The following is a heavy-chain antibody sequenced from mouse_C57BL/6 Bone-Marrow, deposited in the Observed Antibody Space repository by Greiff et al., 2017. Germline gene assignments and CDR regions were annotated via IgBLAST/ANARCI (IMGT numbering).Heavy chain of an antibody. Sequence: QLQQPGAELVMPGASVKLSCKASGYTFTSYWMHWVKQRPGQGLEWIGEIDPSDSYTNYNQKFKGKSTLTVDKSSSTAYMQLSSLTSEDSAVYYCAVLLRYPWYFDVWGTGTTVTVSS. D-gene: IGHD1-1*01. CDR3: AVLLRYPWYFDV. V-gene: IGHV1-69*01. CDR2: IDPSDSYT. J-gene: IGHJ1*03. CDR1: GYTFTSYW.